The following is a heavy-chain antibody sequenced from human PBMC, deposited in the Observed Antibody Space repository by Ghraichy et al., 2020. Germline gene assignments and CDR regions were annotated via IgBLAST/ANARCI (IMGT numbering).Heavy chain of an antibody. CDR3: ARGTYGDYSFDY. CDR1: GFIFSSYS. V-gene: IGHV3-48*04. J-gene: IGHJ4*02. D-gene: IGHD4-17*01. CDR2: ISSSSNTI. Sequence: GGSLRLSCAASGFIFSSYSMNWVRQAPGKGLESVSYISSSSNTIYHADSVKGRFTISRDNAKNSLYLQMNSLRAEDTAVYYCARGTYGDYSFDYWGQGTLVTISS.